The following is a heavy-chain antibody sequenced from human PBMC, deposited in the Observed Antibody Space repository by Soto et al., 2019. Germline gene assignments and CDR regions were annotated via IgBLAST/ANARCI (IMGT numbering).Heavy chain of an antibody. D-gene: IGHD6-13*01. CDR3: ARAAGRSKLLPFYFAP. CDR1: GYTFTTSA. Sequence: QVHLLQSGAEVQKPGASVRISCQASGYTFTTSAIHWVRQAPGPSLEWMGWINPATGDTKYSQSVRGRVTFALDTSATTAYMDLRSLASHDTAVYYCARAAGRSKLLPFYFAPWGQGTLVTVSS. J-gene: IGHJ5*02. CDR2: INPATGDT. V-gene: IGHV1-3*01.